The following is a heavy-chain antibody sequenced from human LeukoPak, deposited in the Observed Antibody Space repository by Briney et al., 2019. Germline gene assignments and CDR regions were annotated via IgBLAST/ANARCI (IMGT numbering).Heavy chain of an antibody. J-gene: IGHJ4*02. CDR3: AKGFGDTTFGVVTANDY. CDR1: GFTFSRYA. D-gene: IGHD3-3*01. V-gene: IGHV3-23*01. Sequence: PGGSLRLSCAASGFTFSRYAMTWVRQAPGKGLEWVSTISAVVEGTYFADSVKGRFTVSRDNSKSTLYLQMNRLRAEDTAVYYCAKGFGDTTFGVVTANDYWGQGILFTVSS. CDR2: ISAVVEGT.